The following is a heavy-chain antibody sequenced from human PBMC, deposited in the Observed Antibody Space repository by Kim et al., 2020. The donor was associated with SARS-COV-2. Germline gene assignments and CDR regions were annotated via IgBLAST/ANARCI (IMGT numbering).Heavy chain of an antibody. V-gene: IGHV3-73*01. Sequence: GGSLRLSCAVSGFSDRTSVINWVRQASGKGLEWIGRVTSKSNYYATSYAASVKGRFTISRDDSKNTANLQMNSLKTDDTAVYYCARPWGSSQYAMDVWGQGTTDTVFS. CDR1: GFSDRTSV. CDR2: VTSKSNYYAT. D-gene: IGHD7-27*01. CDR3: ARPWGSSQYAMDV. J-gene: IGHJ6*02.